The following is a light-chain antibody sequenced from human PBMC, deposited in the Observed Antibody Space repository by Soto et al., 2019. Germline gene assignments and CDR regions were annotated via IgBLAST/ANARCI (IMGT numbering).Light chain of an antibody. CDR1: QSVSSSY. CDR3: QQYSTSPWT. J-gene: IGKJ1*01. CDR2: GAS. V-gene: IGKV3-20*01. Sequence: EIVLTQSPGTLSLSPGERATLSCRASQSVSSSYLAWYQQKPGQAPRLLIYGASSRATGIPDRFSGSGSGTDFTLTISRLEPEDFAVYHCQQYSTSPWTFGQGTKVDIK.